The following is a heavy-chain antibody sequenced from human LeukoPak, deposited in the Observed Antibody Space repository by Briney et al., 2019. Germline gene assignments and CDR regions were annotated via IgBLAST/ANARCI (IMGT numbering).Heavy chain of an antibody. J-gene: IGHJ5*02. CDR2: INPNSGGT. V-gene: IGHV1-2*02. Sequence: ASVKVSCKASGYTFTGYYMHWVRQAPGQGLEWMGWINPNSGGTIYAQKFQGRVTMTRDTSVSTVYMELSRLRSDDTAVYYCARAPPITRGPFDPWGQGTLVTVSS. D-gene: IGHD3-10*01. CDR3: ARAPPITRGPFDP. CDR1: GYTFTGYY.